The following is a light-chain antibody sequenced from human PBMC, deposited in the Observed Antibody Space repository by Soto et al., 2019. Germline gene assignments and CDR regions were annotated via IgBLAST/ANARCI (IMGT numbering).Light chain of an antibody. V-gene: IGKV3-15*01. CDR2: GAS. CDR1: QSVSSN. J-gene: IGKJ1*01. Sequence: EIVMTQSPATLSVSPGEGATLSCRASQSVSSNLAWYRQKPGQAPRLLIYGASTRATDIPARFSGSGSGTEFPLTISRLQSEDFAVYYCQQYNNFWTFGQGTKVEIK. CDR3: QQYNNFWT.